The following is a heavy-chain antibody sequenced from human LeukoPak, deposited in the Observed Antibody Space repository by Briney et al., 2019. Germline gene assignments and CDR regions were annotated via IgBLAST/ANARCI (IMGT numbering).Heavy chain of an antibody. Sequence: GGSLRLSCAASGFTFRDYSDYWMSWVRQAPGKGLEWVANIKQDGSERYYVDSVKGRFTISRDNAKNSLFLQMNSLRTEDTAVYYCARVGRYSYAHNSWGQGTLVTVSS. D-gene: IGHD5-18*01. CDR1: GFTFRDYSDYW. J-gene: IGHJ4*02. CDR3: ARVGRYSYAHNS. CDR2: IKQDGSER. V-gene: IGHV3-7*01.